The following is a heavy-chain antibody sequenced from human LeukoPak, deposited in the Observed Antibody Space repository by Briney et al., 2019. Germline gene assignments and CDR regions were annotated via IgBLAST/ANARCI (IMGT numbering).Heavy chain of an antibody. CDR3: AKDLHYGSADY. CDR1: GFTFSDYY. V-gene: IGHV3-11*04. CDR2: ISSSGSTI. J-gene: IGHJ4*02. D-gene: IGHD3-10*01. Sequence: GGSLRLSCAASGFTFSDYYMSWIRQAPGKGLEWVSYISSSGSTIYYADSVKGRFTISRDNAKNSLYLQMNSLRAEDTAVCYCAKDLHYGSADYWGQGTLVTVSS.